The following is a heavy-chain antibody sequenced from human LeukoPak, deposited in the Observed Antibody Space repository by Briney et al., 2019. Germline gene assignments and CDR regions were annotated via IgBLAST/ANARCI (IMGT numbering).Heavy chain of an antibody. D-gene: IGHD1-26*01. Sequence: GGSLRLSCAASGFTFDDYAMHWVRQAPGKGLEWVSLISGDGGSTYYADSVKGRFTISRDNFKNTLYLQMNSLGVEDTAVYYCAGELHLGQGTLVTVSS. V-gene: IGHV3-43*02. J-gene: IGHJ4*02. CDR2: ISGDGGST. CDR3: AGELH. CDR1: GFTFDDYA.